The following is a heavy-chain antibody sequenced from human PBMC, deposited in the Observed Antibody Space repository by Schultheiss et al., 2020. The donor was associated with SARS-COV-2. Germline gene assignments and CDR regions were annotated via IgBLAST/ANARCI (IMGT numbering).Heavy chain of an antibody. CDR1: GGSISGYY. V-gene: IGHV4-59*08. Sequence: GSLRLSCTVSGGSISGYYWSWLRQPPGKGLEWIGYIHYSGSTNHNPSLKSRVTISVDTSKNQFSLKLRSVTAADTAVYYCARGDYGDYNLYWFDPWGQGTLVTVSS. D-gene: IGHD4-17*01. J-gene: IGHJ5*02. CDR3: ARGDYGDYNLYWFDP. CDR2: IHYSGST.